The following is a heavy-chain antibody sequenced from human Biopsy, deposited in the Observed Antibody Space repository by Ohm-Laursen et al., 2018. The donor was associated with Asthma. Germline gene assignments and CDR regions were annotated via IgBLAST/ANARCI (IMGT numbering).Heavy chain of an antibody. CDR2: ISYTGNT. CDR1: GGSMSSSSYS. V-gene: IGHV4-39*01. D-gene: IGHD7-27*01. CDR3: ARHWNWGSFFDY. J-gene: IGHJ4*02. Sequence: PSETLSLTCTVSGGSMSSSSYSWGWIRQPPGKGLEWIGSISYTGNTDIPSLRSRVTLSVDTSKNNFSLKLTSVTAADTAVFYCARHWNWGSFFDYWGQGTPVTVSS.